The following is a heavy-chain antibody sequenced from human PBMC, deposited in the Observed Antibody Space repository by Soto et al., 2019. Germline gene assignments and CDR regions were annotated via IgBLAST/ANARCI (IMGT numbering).Heavy chain of an antibody. D-gene: IGHD5-12*01. CDR3: ARELRTVKYYFDY. Sequence: QVQLVESGGGVVQPGRSLRLSCAASGFTFSSYGMHWVRQAPGKGLEWVAVIWYDGSNKYYADSVKGRFTISRDNSKNTLYLQMNSLRAEDTAVYYCARELRTVKYYFDYWGQGTLVTVSS. J-gene: IGHJ4*02. V-gene: IGHV3-33*01. CDR1: GFTFSSYG. CDR2: IWYDGSNK.